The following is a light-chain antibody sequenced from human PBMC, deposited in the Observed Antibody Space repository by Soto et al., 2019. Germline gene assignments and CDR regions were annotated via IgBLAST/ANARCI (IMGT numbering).Light chain of an antibody. Sequence: QSVLTQPASVSGSPGQSITISCTGTNNDVGGHMYVSWYQHHPGKAPKLMVYEVTNRPSGVSNRFSGSKSGNTASLTISGLQAEDEADYYCSSFSSDSTPLVFGGGTKLTVL. CDR1: NNDVGGHMY. CDR3: SSFSSDSTPLV. V-gene: IGLV2-14*01. J-gene: IGLJ2*01. CDR2: EVT.